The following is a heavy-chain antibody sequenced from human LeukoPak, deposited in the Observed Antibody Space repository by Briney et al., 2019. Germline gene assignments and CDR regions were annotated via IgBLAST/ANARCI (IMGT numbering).Heavy chain of an antibody. CDR3: AKDFLRNMVLGFDY. Sequence: GGSLRLSCAASGFTFSSYEMNWARQAPGKGLEWVSYISSSGSTIYYADSVKGRFTISRDNSKNTLYLQMNSLGAEDTAIYYCAKDFLRNMVLGFDYWGQGTLVTVSS. CDR2: ISSSGSTI. D-gene: IGHD3-10*01. V-gene: IGHV3-48*03. CDR1: GFTFSSYE. J-gene: IGHJ4*02.